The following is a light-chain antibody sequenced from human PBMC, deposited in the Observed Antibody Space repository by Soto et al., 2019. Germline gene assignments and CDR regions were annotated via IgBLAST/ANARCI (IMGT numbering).Light chain of an antibody. CDR2: WAS. CDR3: QQYYSNPPA. V-gene: IGKV4-1*01. CDR1: QSVLYSSNSKNY. Sequence: DIVMTQSPASLAVSLGERATINCKSSQSVLYSSNSKNYLAWYQQKLGQPPKLLISWASARESGVPDRFSGSGSGTDFTLSISSLQAEDVAVYYCQQYYSNPPAFGQGTTLEIK. J-gene: IGKJ2*01.